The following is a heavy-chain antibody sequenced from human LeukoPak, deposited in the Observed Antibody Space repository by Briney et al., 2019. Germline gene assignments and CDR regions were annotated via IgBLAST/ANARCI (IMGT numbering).Heavy chain of an antibody. D-gene: IGHD2-2*01. Sequence: SETLSLTCTVSGGSISSSSYYWGWIRQPPGKGLEWIGSIYYSGSTYYNPSLKSRVTISVDTSKNQFSLKLSSVTGGDTAVYFCARDIVVVPAAPPQGYMDVWGKGTTVTVSS. CDR1: GGSISSSSYY. V-gene: IGHV4-39*07. J-gene: IGHJ6*03. CDR3: ARDIVVVPAAPPQGYMDV. CDR2: IYYSGST.